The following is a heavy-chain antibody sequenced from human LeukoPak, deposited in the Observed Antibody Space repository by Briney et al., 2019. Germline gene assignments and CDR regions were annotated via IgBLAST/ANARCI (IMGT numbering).Heavy chain of an antibody. CDR2: ISSSGGST. CDR3: AKDRRSQWLVQDY. D-gene: IGHD6-19*01. CDR1: GFTFNSYA. J-gene: IGHJ4*02. V-gene: IGHV3-23*01. Sequence: GGSLRLSCAASGFTFNSYAMSWVRQAPGKGLEWVSAISSSGGSTYYADSVKGRFTISRDNSKNTLYLQMNSLRAEDTAVYYCAKDRRSQWLVQDYWGQGTLVTVSS.